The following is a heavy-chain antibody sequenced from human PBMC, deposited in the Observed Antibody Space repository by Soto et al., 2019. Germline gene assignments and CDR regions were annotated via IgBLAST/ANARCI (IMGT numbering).Heavy chain of an antibody. Sequence: PSETLCLTCDVSRYSINNNNWWSWVRQPPGGGLEWIGELHHGGSTNYNPSLESRATFSVDISKNQFFLKLSSVTAADTAVYYCTKNSAYALDYWGQGTLVTVSS. CDR3: TKNSAYALDY. V-gene: IGHV4-4*02. CDR2: LHHGGST. J-gene: IGHJ4*02. D-gene: IGHD5-12*01. CDR1: RYSINNNNW.